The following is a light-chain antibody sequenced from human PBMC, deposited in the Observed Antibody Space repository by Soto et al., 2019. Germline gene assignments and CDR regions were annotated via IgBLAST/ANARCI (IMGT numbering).Light chain of an antibody. J-gene: IGLJ1*01. CDR1: SSDVGSYNL. V-gene: IGLV2-23*01. CDR3: YSYAGENLYV. Sequence: QSALTQPASVSASPGQSITIPCTGTSSDVGSYNLVSWFQQHPGKVPKLLIYEGTKRPSGLSDRFSGSKSGTTASLTISGLQAEDEGHYYCYSYAGENLYVFGTGTKVTLL. CDR2: EGT.